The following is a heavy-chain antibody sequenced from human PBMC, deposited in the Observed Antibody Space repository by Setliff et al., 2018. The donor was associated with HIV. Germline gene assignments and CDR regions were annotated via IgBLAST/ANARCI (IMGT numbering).Heavy chain of an antibody. Sequence: GGSLRLSCATPGLGFSTSGMHWVRQAPGKGLEWVGRTRNKANGYITEYGASVQGRFTISRDNSKDSLSLQMNNLKAEDTAVYYCVRAAAGLDIWSQGIRVTVSS. CDR2: TRNKANGYIT. CDR1: GLGFSTSG. J-gene: IGHJ4*02. V-gene: IGHV3-72*01. CDR3: VRAAAGLDI.